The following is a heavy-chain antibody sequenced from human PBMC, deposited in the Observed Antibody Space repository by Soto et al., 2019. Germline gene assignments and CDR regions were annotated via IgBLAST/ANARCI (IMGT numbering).Heavy chain of an antibody. J-gene: IGHJ5*01. CDR3: ARAQPSLDNWFDS. CDR1: GFTFSTYS. CDR2: ISSSSSTI. Sequence: PGGSLRLSCAASGFTFSTYSMNWVRQAPGKGLEWVSYISSSSSTIFYTDSVKGRFTVSRDNAKNSLYLQMNSLRVEDTAVYYCARAQPSLDNWFDSWGQGTLITVSS. V-gene: IGHV3-48*01.